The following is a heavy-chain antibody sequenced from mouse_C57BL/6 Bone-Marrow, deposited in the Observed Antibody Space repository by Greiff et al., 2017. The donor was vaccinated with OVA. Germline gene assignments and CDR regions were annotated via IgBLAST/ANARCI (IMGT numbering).Heavy chain of an antibody. CDR2: ISSGGSYT. CDR3: ARLRSFDY. V-gene: IGHV5-6*01. D-gene: IGHD1-1*01. Sequence: EVKLVESGGDLVKPGGSLKLSCAASGFTFSSYGMYWVRQTPDKRLEWVATISSGGSYTYYHDSVKGRFTISRDNAKNTLYLQMSSLKSEDTAMYYCARLRSFDYWGQGTTLTVSS. J-gene: IGHJ2*01. CDR1: GFTFSSYG.